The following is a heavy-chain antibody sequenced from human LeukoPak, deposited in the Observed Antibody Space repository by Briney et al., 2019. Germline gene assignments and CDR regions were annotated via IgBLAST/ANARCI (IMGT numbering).Heavy chain of an antibody. CDR1: GGSFSGYY. J-gene: IGHJ4*02. D-gene: IGHD5-24*01. Sequence: SETLSLTCAVYGGSFSGYYWSWTRQPPGKGLEWIGEINHSGSTNYNPSLKSRVTISVDTSKNQFSLKLSSVTAEDTAVYYCARAGMATTNLDYWGQGTLVTVSS. V-gene: IGHV4-34*01. CDR3: ARAGMATTNLDY. CDR2: INHSGST.